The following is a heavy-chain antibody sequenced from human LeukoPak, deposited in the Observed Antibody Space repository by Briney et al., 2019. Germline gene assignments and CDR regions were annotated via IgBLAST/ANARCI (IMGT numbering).Heavy chain of an antibody. CDR1: GFTFCSYA. Sequence: PGGSLRLSCAASGFTFCSYAMHWVRQAPGKGLEWVAVISYDGSNKYYADSVKGRFTISRDNAKNSLYLQMNSLRAEDTALYYCAKGTVAGTGDEWFDPWGQGTLVTVSS. D-gene: IGHD6-19*01. CDR2: ISYDGSNK. J-gene: IGHJ5*02. CDR3: AKGTVAGTGDEWFDP. V-gene: IGHV3-30-3*01.